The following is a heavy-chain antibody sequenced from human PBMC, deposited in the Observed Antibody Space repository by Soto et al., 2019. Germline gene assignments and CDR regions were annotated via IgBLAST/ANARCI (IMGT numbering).Heavy chain of an antibody. J-gene: IGHJ3*02. D-gene: IGHD2-15*01. CDR3: ARDCSGGSCYSDAFDI. Sequence: QVQLQESGPGLVKPSETLSLTCTVSGGSISSYYWSWIRQPPGKGLEWIGYIYYSGSTNYNPSLRSRVTQSVDTSKNQFPLKLSSVTAADTAVYYCARDCSGGSCYSDAFDIWGQGTMVTVSS. V-gene: IGHV4-59*01. CDR2: IYYSGST. CDR1: GGSISSYY.